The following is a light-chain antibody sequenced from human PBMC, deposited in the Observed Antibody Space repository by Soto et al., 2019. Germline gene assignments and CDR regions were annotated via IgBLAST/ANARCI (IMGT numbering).Light chain of an antibody. CDR3: PQLNSYPPEFT. Sequence: QLTQSPSSLSASVGDRVTITCRASQGISSYLAWSKQKPGKDPKLLIYAASTLQSGVPSRFSDSGSGTDFTPPISSLQPEDFAAYYCPQLNSYPPEFTFGPGTKVDIK. CDR2: AAS. V-gene: IGKV1-9*01. J-gene: IGKJ3*01. CDR1: QGISSY.